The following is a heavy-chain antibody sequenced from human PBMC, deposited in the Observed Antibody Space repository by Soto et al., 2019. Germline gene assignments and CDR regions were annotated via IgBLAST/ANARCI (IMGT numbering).Heavy chain of an antibody. CDR1: GFTFSRYW. CDR3: ARMPIRVVDY. D-gene: IGHD3-10*01. J-gene: IGHJ4*02. Sequence: GSLRLSCAASGFTFSRYWMSWVRQAPGKGLEWVANIKQDGSEKYYVDSVKGRFTISRDNAKNSLYLQMNSLRAEDTAVYYCARMPIRVVDYWGQGTLVTVSS. V-gene: IGHV3-7*01. CDR2: IKQDGSEK.